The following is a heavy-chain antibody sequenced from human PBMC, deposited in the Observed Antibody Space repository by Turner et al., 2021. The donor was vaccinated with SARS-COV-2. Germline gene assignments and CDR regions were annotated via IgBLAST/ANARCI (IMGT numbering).Heavy chain of an antibody. Sequence: QLQLQDPGPGLGKPPETLPPTCTVSGGSISSSSYYWGWIRQPPGKGLEWIGNNYYSGSTYYNPSLKSRVTISVDTSKNHFSLKLSSVTAADTAVYYCASEAVVYFDTSGYYWDYWGQGTLVTVSS. D-gene: IGHD3-22*01. J-gene: IGHJ4*02. CDR2: NYYSGST. CDR1: GGSISSSSYY. V-gene: IGHV4-39*02. CDR3: ASEAVVYFDTSGYYWDY.